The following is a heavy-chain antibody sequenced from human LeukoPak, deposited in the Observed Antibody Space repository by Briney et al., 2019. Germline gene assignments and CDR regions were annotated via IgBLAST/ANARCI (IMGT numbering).Heavy chain of an antibody. Sequence: SVKVSCKASGYTFTSYAMNWVRQAPGQGLEWMGGIIPIFGTANYAQKFQGRVTITADKSTSTAYMELSSLRSEDTAVYYCARDSGYYYDSSGYPTFWGQGTLVTVSS. J-gene: IGHJ4*02. V-gene: IGHV1-69*06. CDR2: IIPIFGTA. CDR1: GYTFTSYA. CDR3: ARDSGYYYDSSGYPTF. D-gene: IGHD3-22*01.